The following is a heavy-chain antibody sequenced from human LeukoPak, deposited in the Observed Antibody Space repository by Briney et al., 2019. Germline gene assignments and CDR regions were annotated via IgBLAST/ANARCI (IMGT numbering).Heavy chain of an antibody. V-gene: IGHV4-30-2*01. CDR1: GGSISSGGYS. CDR3: ARGPGAFDI. J-gene: IGHJ3*02. CDR2: IYHSGST. Sequence: SETLSLTCAVSGGSISSGGYSWSWIRQPPGKGLEWNGYIYHSGSTYYNPSLKSRVTISVDRSKNQFSLKLSSVTAADTAVYYCARGPGAFDIWGQGTMVTVSS.